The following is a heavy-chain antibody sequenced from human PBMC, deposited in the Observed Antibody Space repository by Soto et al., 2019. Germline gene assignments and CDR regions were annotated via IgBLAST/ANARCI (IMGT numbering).Heavy chain of an antibody. CDR1: GGSISSGGYY. CDR2: IYYSGST. CDR3: ATHLNDAFDI. J-gene: IGHJ3*02. V-gene: IGHV4-31*03. Sequence: SETLSLTCTVSGGSISSGGYYWSWIRQHPGKGLEWIGYIYYSGSTYYNPSLKSRVTISVDTSKNQFSLKLSSVTAADTAVYYCATHLNDAFDIWGQGTMVTVSS.